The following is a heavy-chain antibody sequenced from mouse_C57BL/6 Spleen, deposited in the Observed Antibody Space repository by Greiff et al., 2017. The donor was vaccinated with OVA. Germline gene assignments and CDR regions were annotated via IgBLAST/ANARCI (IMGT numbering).Heavy chain of an antibody. D-gene: IGHD1-1*01. V-gene: IGHV1-26*01. J-gene: IGHJ3*01. CDR1: GYTFTDYY. CDR3: ARRGGSSYERFAY. CDR2: INPNNGGT. Sequence: EVQLQQSGPELVKPGASVKISCKASGYTFTDYYMNWVKQSHGKSLEWIGDINPNNGGTSYNQKFKGKATLTVDKSSSTAYMELRSLTSEDSAVYYCARRGGSSYERFAYWGQGTLVTVSA.